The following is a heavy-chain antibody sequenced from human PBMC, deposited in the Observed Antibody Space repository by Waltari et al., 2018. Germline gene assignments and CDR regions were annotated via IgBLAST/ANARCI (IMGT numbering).Heavy chain of an antibody. J-gene: IGHJ6*03. CDR1: GLPFSRHN. Sequence: EVQLVESGGGLVKPGGALRLSCAASGLPFSRHNMNWVRQAPGKGLEWVSSISSGNNFIYYADSVKGRFTISRDNAKNSLYLQMNSLTAEDTAVYYCARNYYYMDVWGKGTTVTVSS. CDR2: ISSGNNFI. V-gene: IGHV3-21*01. CDR3: ARNYYYMDV.